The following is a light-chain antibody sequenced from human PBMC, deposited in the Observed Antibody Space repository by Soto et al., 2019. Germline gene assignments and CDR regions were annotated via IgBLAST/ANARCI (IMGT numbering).Light chain of an antibody. CDR3: ISYTSSSTLYV. CDR1: SSVVGGYNY. J-gene: IGLJ1*01. Sequence: QSVLTQPASVSGSPGQSITISCTGTSSVVGGYNYVSWYQQHPGKAPKLMIYEVSNRPSGVSNRFSGSKSGNTASLTISGLQAEDEADYYCISYTSSSTLYVFGTGTKVTVL. CDR2: EVS. V-gene: IGLV2-14*01.